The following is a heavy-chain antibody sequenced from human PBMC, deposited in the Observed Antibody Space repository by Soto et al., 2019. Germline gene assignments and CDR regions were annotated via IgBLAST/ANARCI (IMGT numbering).Heavy chain of an antibody. D-gene: IGHD1-26*01. CDR2: ISAYNGNT. V-gene: IGHV1-18*01. J-gene: IGHJ5*02. CDR3: ARDESGSYGGYLWFDP. CDR1: GYTLTSYG. Sequence: ASVKVSCKASGYTLTSYGISWVRQAPGQGLEWMGWISAYNGNTNYAQKLQGRVTMTTDTSTSTAYMELRSLRSDDTAVYYCARDESGSYGGYLWFDPWGQGTLVTVSS.